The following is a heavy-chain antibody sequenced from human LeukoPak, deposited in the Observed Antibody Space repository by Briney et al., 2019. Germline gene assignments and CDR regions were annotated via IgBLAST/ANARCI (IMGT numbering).Heavy chain of an antibody. CDR2: ISSSSSYI. J-gene: IGHJ4*02. CDR3: ARGREGMYYYDSSGYYVFDY. D-gene: IGHD3-22*01. Sequence: GGSLRLSCAASGFTFSSYSMKWVRQAPGKGLEWVSSISSSSSYIYYADSVKGRFTISRDNAKNSLYLQMNSLRAEDTAVYYCARGREGMYYYDSSGYYVFDYWGQGTLVTVSS. V-gene: IGHV3-21*01. CDR1: GFTFSSYS.